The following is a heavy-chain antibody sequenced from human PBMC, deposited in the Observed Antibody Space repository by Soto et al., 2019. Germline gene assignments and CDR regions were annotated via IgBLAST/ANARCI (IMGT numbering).Heavy chain of an antibody. D-gene: IGHD6-25*01. CDR2: IYFTGNA. Sequence: PSETLSLTCIVSGGSITRSSYFWGWVRQPPGKGLEWIGTIYFTGNAYYTPCLKSRLTMSIDTSKNEFSLRLNSVTAADTAVYYCAGQTFTIAAASYGRSNWFDPWGPGTLVTVSS. CDR3: AGQTFTIAAASYGRSNWFDP. CDR1: GGSITRSSYF. V-gene: IGHV4-39*01. J-gene: IGHJ5*02.